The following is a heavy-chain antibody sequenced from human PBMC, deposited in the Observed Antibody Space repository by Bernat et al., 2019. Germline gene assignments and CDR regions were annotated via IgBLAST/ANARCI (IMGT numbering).Heavy chain of an antibody. CDR1: GFTFSSYG. Sequence: QVQLVESGGGVVQPGRSLRLSCAASGFTFSSYGMHWVRQAPGMGLEWVAVIWYDGSNKYYADSVKGRFTISRDNSKNTLYLQMNSLRAEDTAVYYCARDSVMGGDYYYGMDVWGQGTTVTVSS. V-gene: IGHV3-33*01. J-gene: IGHJ6*02. D-gene: IGHD1-26*01. CDR2: IWYDGSNK. CDR3: ARDSVMGGDYYYGMDV.